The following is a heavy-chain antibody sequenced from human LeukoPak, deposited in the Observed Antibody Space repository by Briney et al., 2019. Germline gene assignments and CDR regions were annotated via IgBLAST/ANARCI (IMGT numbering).Heavy chain of an antibody. V-gene: IGHV3-21*01. CDR2: ISSSSNNI. CDR1: GFTFSTYT. J-gene: IGHJ4*01. Sequence: PGGSLRLSCAASGFTFSTYTMNWVRQAPGKGLEWVSSISSSSNNINYADSVKGRFTISRDNAMNSVHLQMNSLRVEDTAVYYCARGCPRPDYWGQGTLITVSS. CDR3: ARGCPRPDY. D-gene: IGHD4/OR15-4a*01.